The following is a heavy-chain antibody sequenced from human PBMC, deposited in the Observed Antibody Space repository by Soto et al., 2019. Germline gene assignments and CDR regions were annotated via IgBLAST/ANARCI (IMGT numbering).Heavy chain of an antibody. CDR1: GGSFTSNNW. CDR2: IYRTGST. D-gene: IGHD1-7*01. V-gene: IGHV4-4*02. Sequence: SETLSLTCAVSGGSFTSNNWWTWVRQPPGQGLEWIGEIYRTGSTNYNPSLQRRVTISLDKSEKQISLKVTSLTAADTAVYYCASRDPGTSVDYWGQGTLVTVSS. J-gene: IGHJ4*02. CDR3: ASRDPGTSVDY.